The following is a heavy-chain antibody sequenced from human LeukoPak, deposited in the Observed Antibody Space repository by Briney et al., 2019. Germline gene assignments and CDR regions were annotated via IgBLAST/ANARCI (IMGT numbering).Heavy chain of an antibody. CDR3: ASHASSIAARPNHYYYMDV. CDR2: INPNSGGT. D-gene: IGHD6-6*01. CDR1: GYTFTGYY. J-gene: IGHJ6*03. V-gene: IGHV1-2*06. Sequence: ASVKVSCKASGYTFTGYYMHWLRQAPGQGLEWMGRINPNSGGTNYAQKFQGRVTMTRDTSISTAYMELSRLRSDDTAVYYCASHASSIAARPNHYYYMDVWGKGTTVTVSS.